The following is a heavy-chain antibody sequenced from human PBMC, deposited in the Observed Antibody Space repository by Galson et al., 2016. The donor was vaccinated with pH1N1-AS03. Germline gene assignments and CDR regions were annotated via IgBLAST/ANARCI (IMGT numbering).Heavy chain of an antibody. CDR1: GGTFSSSA. J-gene: IGHJ3*02. V-gene: IGHV1-69*06. D-gene: IGHD3-3*01. CDR2: IIPIFGTP. Sequence: SVKVSCKASGGTFSSSAISWVRQAPGQGLEWVGGIIPIFGTPNYAQKFQGRVTITADKSTFTAYMELSSLRSEDTAVYYCARPRGWSGHDAFDIWGQGTMVTVSS. CDR3: ARPRGWSGHDAFDI.